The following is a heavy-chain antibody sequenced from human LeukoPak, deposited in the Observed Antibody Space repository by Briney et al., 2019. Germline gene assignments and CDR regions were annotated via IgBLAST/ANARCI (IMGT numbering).Heavy chain of an antibody. CDR2: ISYSGST. J-gene: IGHJ4*02. Sequence: SETLSLTCTVSGASISSYYWSWIRQPTGKGLEWIGYISYSGSTNYNPSLKSRVTISADTSKNQVSLTLSSVTAADTAVYYCARHPELYFFDYWGQGTLVTVSS. CDR3: ARHPELYFFDY. CDR1: GASISSYY. D-gene: IGHD3-10*01. V-gene: IGHV4-59*08.